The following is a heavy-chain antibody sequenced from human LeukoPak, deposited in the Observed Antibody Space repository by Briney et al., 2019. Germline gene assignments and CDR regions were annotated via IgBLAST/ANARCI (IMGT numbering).Heavy chain of an antibody. CDR1: GFTFSSYW. V-gene: IGHV3-74*01. D-gene: IGHD6-19*01. CDR2: INSDGSST. Sequence: GGSLRLSCAASGFTFSSYWMHWVRQAPGKGLVWVSRINSDGSSTSYADSVKGRFTISRDNAKNTLYLRMNSLRAEDTAVYYCARRRAVAGPLEFDYWGQGTLVTVSS. CDR3: ARRRAVAGPLEFDY. J-gene: IGHJ4*02.